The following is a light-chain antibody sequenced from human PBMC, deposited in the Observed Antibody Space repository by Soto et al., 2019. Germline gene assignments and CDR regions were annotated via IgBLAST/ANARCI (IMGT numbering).Light chain of an antibody. CDR1: SSNIGAGYD. CDR3: QSYDSSLSGSGV. Sequence: QSALTQPPSVSGAPGQRVTISCTGGSSNIGAGYDVHWYQQLPGTAPKLLIYGNSNRPSGVPDRFSGSKSGTSASLAITGLQAEDEADYYCQSYDSSLSGSGVFGTGTKVTVL. V-gene: IGLV1-40*01. J-gene: IGLJ1*01. CDR2: GNS.